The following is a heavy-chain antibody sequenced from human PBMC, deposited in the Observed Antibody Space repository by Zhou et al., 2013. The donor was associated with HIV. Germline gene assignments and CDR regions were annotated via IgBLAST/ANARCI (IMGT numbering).Heavy chain of an antibody. J-gene: IGHJ4*02. Sequence: QVQLVQSGAELKKPGASVKVSCKASGYTFTDYYLHWVRQAPGQGLEWMGGIIPFFGSANYAPKFQGRVAITAAESTKTAYLELSGLRSEDTAVYYCARCYYDNSGCDFWGRGTLVTVSS. CDR3: ARCYYDNSGCDF. CDR2: IIPFFGSA. D-gene: IGHD3-22*01. V-gene: IGHV1-69*01. CDR1: GYTFTDYY.